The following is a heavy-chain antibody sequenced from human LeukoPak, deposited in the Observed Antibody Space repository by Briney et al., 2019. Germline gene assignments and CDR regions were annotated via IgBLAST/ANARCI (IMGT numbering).Heavy chain of an antibody. Sequence: ASVKVSCKASGYTFIGYYMHWVRQAPGQGLEWMGWINPKSGGTDYAQKFQGRVTMTRDTSINTADMEVSRLRSDDTAVYYCARGWRDYGDYVYYFDYWGQGTLVIVSS. CDR1: GYTFIGYY. V-gene: IGHV1-2*02. CDR2: INPKSGGT. J-gene: IGHJ4*02. CDR3: ARGWRDYGDYVYYFDY. D-gene: IGHD4-17*01.